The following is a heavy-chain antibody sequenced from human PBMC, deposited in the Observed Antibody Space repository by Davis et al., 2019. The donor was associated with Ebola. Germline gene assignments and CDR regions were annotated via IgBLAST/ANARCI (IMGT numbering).Heavy chain of an antibody. CDR2: ISAYNGNT. V-gene: IGHV1-18*04. J-gene: IGHJ5*02. D-gene: IGHD3-22*01. CDR1: GYTFTGYY. Sequence: ASVKVSCEASGYTFTGYYMHWVRQAPGQGLEWMGWISAYNGNTNYAQKLQGRVTMTTDTSTSTAYMELRSLRSDDTAVYYCARAITMIVAESWFDPWGQGTLVTVSS. CDR3: ARAITMIVAESWFDP.